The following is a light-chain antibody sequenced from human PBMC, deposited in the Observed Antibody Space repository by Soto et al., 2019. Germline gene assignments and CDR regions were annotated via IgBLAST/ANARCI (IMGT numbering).Light chain of an antibody. CDR1: QSISSY. CDR2: AAS. Sequence: DIQMTQSPSSLSASVGDRVTITCRASQSISSYLNWYQQKPGKAPKLLIYAASSLQSGVPSRFSGSGSGTDFTLTISSLQPEDFATYYCQQSYSTSGTFGPGTKVAIK. V-gene: IGKV1-39*01. J-gene: IGKJ3*01. CDR3: QQSYSTSGT.